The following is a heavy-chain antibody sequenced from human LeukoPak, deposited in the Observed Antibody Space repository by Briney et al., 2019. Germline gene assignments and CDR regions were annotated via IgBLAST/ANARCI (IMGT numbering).Heavy chain of an antibody. CDR1: GYSISSSNW. V-gene: IGHV4-28*05. Sequence: SDTLSLTCAVSGYSISSSNWWGWIRQPPGQGLEWIGYIYYSGSIYYNPSLKSRVTMSVDTSKNQFSLKLSSVTAVDTAVYYCARNTNDYGDYVGYMDVWGKGTTVTVSS. J-gene: IGHJ6*03. CDR3: ARNTNDYGDYVGYMDV. CDR2: IYYSGSI. D-gene: IGHD4-17*01.